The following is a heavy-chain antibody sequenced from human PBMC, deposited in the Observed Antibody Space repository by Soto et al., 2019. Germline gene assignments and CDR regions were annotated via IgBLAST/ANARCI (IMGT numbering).Heavy chain of an antibody. J-gene: IGHJ4*02. D-gene: IGHD1-26*01. Sequence: SETLSLTCPVYGGSFSTYYWSWIRQPPGKGLEWIGEIRHSGSTNYNPSLKSRVTTSMDTSKNQFSLNLSSVTAADTAVYYCARGGTWPTKFDYWGQGTLVPVSS. CDR1: GGSFSTYY. CDR2: IRHSGST. CDR3: ARGGTWPTKFDY. V-gene: IGHV4-34*01.